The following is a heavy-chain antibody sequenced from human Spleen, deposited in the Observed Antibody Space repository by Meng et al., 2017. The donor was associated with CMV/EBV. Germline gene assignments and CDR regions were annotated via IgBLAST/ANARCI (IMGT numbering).Heavy chain of an antibody. D-gene: IGHD3-3*01. Sequence: SETLSLTCAVYGGSFSGYYWSWIRQPPGKGLEWIGYIYYSGSTNYNPSLKSRVTISVDTSKNQFSLKLSSVTAADTAVYYCARDGYYDFWSGYYTGIAGYGMDVWGQGTTVTVSS. CDR1: GGSFSGYY. V-gene: IGHV4-59*01. J-gene: IGHJ6*02. CDR2: IYYSGST. CDR3: ARDGYYDFWSGYYTGIAGYGMDV.